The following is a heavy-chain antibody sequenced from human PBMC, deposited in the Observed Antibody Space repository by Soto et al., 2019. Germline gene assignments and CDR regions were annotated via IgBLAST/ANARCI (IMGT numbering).Heavy chain of an antibody. Sequence: QVQLVESGGGVVQPGRSLRLSCAASGFTFSSYAMHWVRQAPGKGLEWVAVISYDGSNKYYADSVKGRFTISRDNSKNTLYLQMNSLRAEDTAVYYCARAIVAAGYAFDIWGQGTMVTVSS. J-gene: IGHJ3*02. D-gene: IGHD2-15*01. V-gene: IGHV3-30-3*01. CDR1: GFTFSSYA. CDR3: ARAIVAAGYAFDI. CDR2: ISYDGSNK.